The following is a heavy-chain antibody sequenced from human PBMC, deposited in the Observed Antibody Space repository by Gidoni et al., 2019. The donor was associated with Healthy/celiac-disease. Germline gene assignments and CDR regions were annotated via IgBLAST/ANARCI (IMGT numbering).Heavy chain of an antibody. J-gene: IGHJ6*04. CDR2: ISAYNGKT. CDR1: GYTFTSYG. D-gene: IGHD6-13*01. CDR3: ARGRSSSSWYGGYYYYGMDV. Sequence: QVQLVQSGAEVKKPGASVKVSCKASGYTFTSYGISWVRQAPGQGLEWMGWISAYNGKTNYAQKLQGRVTMTTDTSTSTAYMELRSLRSDDTAVYYCARGRSSSSWYGGYYYYGMDVWGKGTTVTVSS. V-gene: IGHV1-18*01.